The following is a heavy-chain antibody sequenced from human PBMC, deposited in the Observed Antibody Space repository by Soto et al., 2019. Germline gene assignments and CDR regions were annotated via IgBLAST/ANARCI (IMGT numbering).Heavy chain of an antibody. V-gene: IGHV3-23*01. J-gene: IGHJ4*02. CDR2: ISGSGGST. CDR1: GFTFSSYA. Sequence: GGSLRLSCAASGFTFSSYAMSWVRQAPGKGLEWVSAISGSGGSTYYADSVKGRFTISRDNSKNTLYLQMNSVRAEDTAVYYCAKDDVRYSSGSFDYWGQGTLVTVSS. D-gene: IGHD6-19*01. CDR3: AKDDVRYSSGSFDY.